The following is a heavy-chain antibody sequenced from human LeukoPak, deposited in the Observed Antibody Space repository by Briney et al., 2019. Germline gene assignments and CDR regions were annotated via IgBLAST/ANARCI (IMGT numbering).Heavy chain of an antibody. V-gene: IGHV3-48*02. J-gene: IGHJ1*01. D-gene: IGHD6-13*01. CDR1: GFTFSSYS. CDR2: ISRPGNTV. Sequence: GGSLRLSCEGSGFTFSSYSMNWVRQAPGKGLEWVSYISRPGNTVYYADSVRGRFAISRDNAKNPLYLQMSSLRDEDTAVYYCAREQGRGSTWYPEYFQPWGQGTLVIVSS. CDR3: AREQGRGSTWYPEYFQP.